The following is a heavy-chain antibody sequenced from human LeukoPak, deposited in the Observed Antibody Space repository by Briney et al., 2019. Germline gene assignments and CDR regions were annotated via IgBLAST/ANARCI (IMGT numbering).Heavy chain of an antibody. CDR3: ARDWGIAAAGTGLDY. D-gene: IGHD6-13*01. Sequence: ASVKVSCKASGYTFTGYYMHWVRQAPGQGLEWTGRINPNSGGTNYAQKFQGRVTMTRDTSISTAYMELSRLRSDDTAVYYCARDWGIAAAGTGLDYWDQGTLVTVSS. CDR1: GYTFTGYY. V-gene: IGHV1-2*06. CDR2: INPNSGGT. J-gene: IGHJ4*02.